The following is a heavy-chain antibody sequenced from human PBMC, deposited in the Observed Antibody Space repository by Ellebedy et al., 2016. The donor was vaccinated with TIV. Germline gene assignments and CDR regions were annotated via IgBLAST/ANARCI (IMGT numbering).Heavy chain of an antibody. CDR2: MTQDGSRK. V-gene: IGHV3-7*01. CDR1: GFAFGDSW. J-gene: IGHJ4*02. CDR3: ARDPYHGALDY. D-gene: IGHD4-17*01. Sequence: GESLKISCAASGFAFGDSWMTCVRQTPEKRLEWVANMTQDGSRKDHGDAVRGRFIISRDNSKNLLYLEMNSLRVDDTAVYYCARDPYHGALDYWGQGTPVAVSS.